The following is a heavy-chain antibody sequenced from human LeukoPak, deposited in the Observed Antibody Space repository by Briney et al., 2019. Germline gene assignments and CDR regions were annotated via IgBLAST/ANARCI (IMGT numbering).Heavy chain of an antibody. J-gene: IGHJ4*02. D-gene: IGHD3-22*01. CDR1: GFIFSSYA. CDR3: ARGTSNSGYATMDL. CDR2: ISGTGDST. V-gene: IGHV3-23*01. Sequence: PGGSLRLSCTVSGFIFSSYAMNWVRQAPGKGLEWVSVISGTGDSTFYVDSVKARFTISRDNSKNTLFLQMNTLRADDTAVYYCARGTSNSGYATMDLWGQGTLVTVSS.